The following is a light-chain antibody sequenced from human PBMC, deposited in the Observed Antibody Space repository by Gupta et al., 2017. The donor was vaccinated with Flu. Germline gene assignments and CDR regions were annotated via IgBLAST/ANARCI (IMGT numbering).Light chain of an antibody. Sequence: DVVMTQSPLSLPVTLRQPASISCRASQSLVDSDGNNYWNWFQQRRCQPPRRLIYKVANRDAGVTDRCGGRGSGKDVAMKISSGEEEDVGVYYCRQDRHWPMSTFGQGTKMEIK. V-gene: IGKV2-30*01. CDR3: RQDRHWPMST. CDR1: QSLVDSDGNNY. J-gene: IGKJ2*01. CDR2: KVA.